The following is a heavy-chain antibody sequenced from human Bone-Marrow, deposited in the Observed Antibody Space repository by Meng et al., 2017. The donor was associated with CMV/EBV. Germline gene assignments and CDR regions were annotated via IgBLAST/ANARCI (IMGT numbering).Heavy chain of an antibody. CDR2: IRYDGSNK. CDR3: AKGFSVVPAAIGY. Sequence: GGSLRLSCAASGFTFSSYGMHWVRQAPGKGLEWVAFIRYDGSNKYYADSVKGRFTISRDNSKNTPYLQMNSLRAEDTAVYYCAKGFSVVPAAIGYWGQGTLVTVSS. V-gene: IGHV3-30*02. J-gene: IGHJ4*02. CDR1: GFTFSSYG. D-gene: IGHD2-2*02.